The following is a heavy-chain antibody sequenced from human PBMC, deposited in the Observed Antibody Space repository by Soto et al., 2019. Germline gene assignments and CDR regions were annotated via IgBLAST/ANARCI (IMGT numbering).Heavy chain of an antibody. CDR1: GFTFSSYG. Sequence: ESGGGVVQPGRSLRLSCAASGFTFSSYGMHWVRQAPGKGLEWVAVIWYDGSNKYYADSVKGRFTISRDNSKNTLYLQMNSLRAEDTAVYYCATSSGYYIPRVDYWGQGTLVTVSS. CDR3: ATSSGYYIPRVDY. J-gene: IGHJ4*02. CDR2: IWYDGSNK. D-gene: IGHD3-22*01. V-gene: IGHV3-33*01.